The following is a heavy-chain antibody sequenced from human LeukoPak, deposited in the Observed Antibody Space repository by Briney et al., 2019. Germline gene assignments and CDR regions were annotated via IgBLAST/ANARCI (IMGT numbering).Heavy chain of an antibody. CDR3: ARLAEIAAAGKRSRSPPPTHHQDYYMDV. D-gene: IGHD6-13*01. V-gene: IGHV4-34*01. J-gene: IGHJ6*03. CDR1: GGSFSGYY. Sequence: SETLSLTCVVYGGSFSGYYWTWIRQTPNKGLECIGEMSHSGSTNYNPSLKSRVTISVDTSKNQFSLKLSSVTAADTAVYYCARLAEIAAAGKRSRSPPPTHHQDYYMDVWGKGTTVTISS. CDR2: MSHSGST.